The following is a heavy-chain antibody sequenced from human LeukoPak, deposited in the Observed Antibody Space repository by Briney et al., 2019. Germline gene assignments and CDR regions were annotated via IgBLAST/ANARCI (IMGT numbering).Heavy chain of an antibody. CDR3: AREGQRHYYGSGSYWWDYYYYYMDV. V-gene: IGHV3-30*04. CDR1: GFTFSSYA. Sequence: PGRSLRLSCAASGFTFSSYAMHWVRQAPGKGLEWVAVISYDGSNKYYADSVKGRFTISRDNSKNTLYLQMNSLRAEDTAVYYCAREGQRHYYGSGSYWWDYYYYYMDVWGKGTTVTVSS. CDR2: ISYDGSNK. J-gene: IGHJ6*03. D-gene: IGHD3-10*01.